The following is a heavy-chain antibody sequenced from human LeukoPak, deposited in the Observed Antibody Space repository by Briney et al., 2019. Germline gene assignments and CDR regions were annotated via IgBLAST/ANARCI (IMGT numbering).Heavy chain of an antibody. V-gene: IGHV5-51*01. CDR1: GYHFANYW. Sequence: GASLKISCKGSGYHFANYWIHWVRQMPGKGLEWMGIIYPGDSDTRYSPSFQGQVTLSADKSISTAYLQWSSLKASDTAMYYCARATIVGATQSPFDYWGQGTLVTVSS. CDR2: IYPGDSDT. CDR3: ARATIVGATQSPFDY. J-gene: IGHJ4*02. D-gene: IGHD1-26*01.